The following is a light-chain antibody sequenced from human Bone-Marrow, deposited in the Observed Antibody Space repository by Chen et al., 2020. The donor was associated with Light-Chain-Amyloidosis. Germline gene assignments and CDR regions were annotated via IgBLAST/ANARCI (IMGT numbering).Light chain of an antibody. CDR2: RDT. Sequence: SYALTQPPSVSVSPGQTARITCYGDDLPTKYAYWYQQKPGQAPVLVIHRDTERPSGISERFSGSSSGTTATLTISGVQAEDEADYHCQSADSSGTYEVIFGGGTKLTVL. CDR1: DLPTKY. V-gene: IGLV3-25*03. CDR3: QSADSSGTYEVI. J-gene: IGLJ2*01.